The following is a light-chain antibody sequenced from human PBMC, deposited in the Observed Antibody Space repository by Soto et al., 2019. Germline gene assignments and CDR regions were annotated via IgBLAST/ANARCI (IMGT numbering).Light chain of an antibody. V-gene: IGKV1-27*01. CDR1: QGISHY. J-gene: IGKJ3*01. CDR2: ATS. Sequence: DIQMTQSPFSLAASVGDRVTISCRASQGISHYLAWYQQKPGKAPKLLIYATSTLQSGVSSRFTGSGSGTDFTLTISSLQPEDVATYYCQKYNWPPFTFGPGTKVDI. CDR3: QKYNWPPFT.